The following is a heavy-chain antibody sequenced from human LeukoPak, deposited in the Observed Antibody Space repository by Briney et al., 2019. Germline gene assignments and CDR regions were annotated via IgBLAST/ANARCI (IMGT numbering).Heavy chain of an antibody. Sequence: SETLSLTCTVSGGSISSYYWSWIRQPPGKGLEWIGYIYYSGSTNYNPSLKSRVTISVDTSENQFSLKLSSVTAADTAVYYCARGLSGYDGAFDIWGQGTMVTVSS. CDR2: IYYSGST. J-gene: IGHJ3*02. CDR3: ARGLSGYDGAFDI. D-gene: IGHD5-12*01. CDR1: GGSISSYY. V-gene: IGHV4-59*01.